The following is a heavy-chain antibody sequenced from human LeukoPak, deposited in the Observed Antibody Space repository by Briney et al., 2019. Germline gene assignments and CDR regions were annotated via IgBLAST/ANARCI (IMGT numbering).Heavy chain of an antibody. CDR1: GGTFNSYA. CDR2: IIPIFGTT. Sequence: ASVKVSCKASGGTFNSYAISWARQAPGQGLEWMGGIIPIFGTTNYARKFRGRVTLTADKSTRTAYMELSSLRSEDTAVYYCARGWELSPFDYWGQGTLVTVSS. D-gene: IGHD1-26*01. J-gene: IGHJ4*02. V-gene: IGHV1-69*06. CDR3: ARGWELSPFDY.